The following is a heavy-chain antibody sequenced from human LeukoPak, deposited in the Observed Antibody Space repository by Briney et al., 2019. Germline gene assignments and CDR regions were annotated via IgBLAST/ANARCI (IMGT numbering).Heavy chain of an antibody. J-gene: IGHJ4*02. CDR3: AHSSRSPDCGNSRCYYFDY. V-gene: IGHV2-5*02. CDR1: GFSLSTGGVG. D-gene: IGHD2/OR15-2a*01. CDR2: IYWDGDK. Sequence: SGPTLVNPTQTLTLTCTFSGFSLSTGGVGVGWIRQPPGKPLDWLAIIYWDGDKRYSPSLKNRLTITKDTSKNQVVLTMTNMDPVDTATYFCAHSSRSPDCGNSRCYYFDYWGQGALVTVSS.